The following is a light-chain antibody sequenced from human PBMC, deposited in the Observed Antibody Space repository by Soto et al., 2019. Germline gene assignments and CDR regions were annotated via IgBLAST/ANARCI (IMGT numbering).Light chain of an antibody. Sequence: QSSLSQPASLSGSPVQSITISCTGTSSDICAYYYVSWFQQHPGKAPKLMISEVNNRPSGVSNRFAGSKSGNKAYLTISGLQVEDEADYYCLSYTSSXTYVVGSGTKVXV. V-gene: IGLV2-14*01. CDR3: LSYTSSXTYV. CDR2: EVN. J-gene: IGLJ1*01. CDR1: SSDICAYYY.